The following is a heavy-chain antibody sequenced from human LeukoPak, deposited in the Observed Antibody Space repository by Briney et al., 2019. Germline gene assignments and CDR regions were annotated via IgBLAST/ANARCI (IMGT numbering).Heavy chain of an antibody. CDR3: ARGLTPY. J-gene: IGHJ4*02. V-gene: IGHV4-34*01. CDR2: INHSGST. Sequence: PSETLSLTCAVYGGSFSGYYWSWIRQPPGKGLEWIGEINHSGSTNYNPSLKSRVTISVDTSKNQFSLKLSSVTAADTAVYYCARGLTPYWGQGTLVTVSS. D-gene: IGHD1-14*01. CDR1: GGSFSGYY.